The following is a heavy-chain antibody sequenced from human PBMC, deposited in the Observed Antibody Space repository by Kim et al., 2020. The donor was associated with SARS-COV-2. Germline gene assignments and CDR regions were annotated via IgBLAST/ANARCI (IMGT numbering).Heavy chain of an antibody. D-gene: IGHD4-17*01. CDR2: IYYSGST. J-gene: IGHJ4*02. V-gene: IGHV4-39*07. CDR3: ATRLTATKRFDY. CDR1: GGSISSSTYY. Sequence: SETLSLTCTVSGGSISSSTYYWDWIRQPPGKGLEWIGSIYYSGSTYYNPSLQSRVTISVDTSKNQFSLKLSSVTAADTAVYYCATRLTATKRFDYWGQGPLVTVSS.